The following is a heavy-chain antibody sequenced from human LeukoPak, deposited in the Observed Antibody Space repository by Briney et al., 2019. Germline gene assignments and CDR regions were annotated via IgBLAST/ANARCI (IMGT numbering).Heavy chain of an antibody. Sequence: ASVKVSCRASGYTFTGYYMFWLRQAPGQGLEWMGRINPNSGGTNYAQKFQGRVTMTRDPSITTAYMELSSLTSDDTAVYYCARDLPSPGISVADDYWGQGTLVTVSS. J-gene: IGHJ4*02. V-gene: IGHV1-2*06. CDR3: ARDLPSPGISVADDY. D-gene: IGHD6-19*01. CDR2: INPNSGGT. CDR1: GYTFTGYY.